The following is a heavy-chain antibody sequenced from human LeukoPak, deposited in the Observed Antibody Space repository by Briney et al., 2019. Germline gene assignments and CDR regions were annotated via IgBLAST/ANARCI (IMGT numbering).Heavy chain of an antibody. CDR3: ARLKYYYDSSGYRAEYFQH. Sequence: SETLSLTCTVSGGSISSYYWSWIRQPPGEGPEWIGYIYYSGSTNYNPSLKSRVTISVYTSKNQFSLKLSSVTAADTAVYYCARLKYYYDSSGYRAEYFQHWGQGTLVTVSS. D-gene: IGHD3-22*01. CDR2: IYYSGST. J-gene: IGHJ1*01. CDR1: GGSISSYY. V-gene: IGHV4-59*01.